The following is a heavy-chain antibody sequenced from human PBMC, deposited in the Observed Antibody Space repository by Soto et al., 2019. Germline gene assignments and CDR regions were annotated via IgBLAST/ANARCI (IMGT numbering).Heavy chain of an antibody. CDR2: SSTYNGNT. J-gene: IGHJ4*02. CDR3: ARGPTDYYDNSANYFLDY. CDR1: GYRFITYG. D-gene: IGHD3-22*01. V-gene: IGHV1-18*01. Sequence: QVQLVQSGAEVKKPGASVKVSCKASGYRFITYGVSWVRQAPGQGLDWLGWSSTYNGNTRYAGRLQGRVTMTTDTTTNTAYMELRNLRSDDTAVYYCARGPTDYYDNSANYFLDYWGQGTLVTVSS.